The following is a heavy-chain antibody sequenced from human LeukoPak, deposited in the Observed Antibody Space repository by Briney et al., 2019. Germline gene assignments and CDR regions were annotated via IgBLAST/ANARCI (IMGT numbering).Heavy chain of an antibody. V-gene: IGHV1-8*01. CDR2: MDGNSGKT. J-gene: IGHJ3*02. D-gene: IGHD3-22*01. CDR1: GYTFTSYD. Sequence: GASVKASCKTSGYTFTSYDINWVRQATGQGLEWMGGMDGNSGKTAYAQKFLGRVTITRNTSISTAYMELSSLRSEDTAVYYCARLYYYASSGYDALDIWGQGTMVTVSS. CDR3: ARLYYYASSGYDALDI.